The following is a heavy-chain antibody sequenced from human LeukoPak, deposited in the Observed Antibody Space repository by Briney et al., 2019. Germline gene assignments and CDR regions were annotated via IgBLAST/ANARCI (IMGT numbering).Heavy chain of an antibody. V-gene: IGHV1-69*13. Sequence: ASVKVSCKASGGTFISYAISWVRQAPGQGLEWMGGIIPIFGTANYAQKFQGRVTITADESTSTAYMELSSLRSEDTAVYYCARGRITMVRGADWFDPWGQGTPVTVSS. CDR3: ARGRITMVRGADWFDP. CDR1: GGTFISYA. D-gene: IGHD3-10*01. CDR2: IIPIFGTA. J-gene: IGHJ5*02.